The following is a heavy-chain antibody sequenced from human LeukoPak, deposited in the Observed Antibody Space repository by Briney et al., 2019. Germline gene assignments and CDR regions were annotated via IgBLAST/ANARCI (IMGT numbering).Heavy chain of an antibody. CDR2: ISGGGGST. D-gene: IGHD2-2*01. Sequence: HTGGSLRLSCAASGFTFSDYYMSWIRQSPGKGLEWVSAISGGGGSTYYADSVKGRFTISRDNSKNTLYLQMNSLRAEDTAVYYCARLPAAINGYFDPWGQGTLVTVSS. CDR3: ARLPAAINGYFDP. CDR1: GFTFSDYY. J-gene: IGHJ5*02. V-gene: IGHV3-23*01.